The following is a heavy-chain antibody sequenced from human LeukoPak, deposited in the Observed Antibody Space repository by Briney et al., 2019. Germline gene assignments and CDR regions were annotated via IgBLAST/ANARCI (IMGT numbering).Heavy chain of an antibody. CDR2: ISSSGSTI. D-gene: IGHD2-15*01. CDR1: GFTFSSYA. Sequence: PGGSLRLSCAASGFTFSSYAMSWVRQAPGKGLEWVSYISSSGSTIYYADSVKGRFTISRDNAKNSLYLQMNSLRAEDTAVYYCARSSSRYCSGGSCYSGVLGYFDYWGQGTLVTVSS. CDR3: ARSSSRYCSGGSCYSGVLGYFDY. V-gene: IGHV3-48*04. J-gene: IGHJ4*02.